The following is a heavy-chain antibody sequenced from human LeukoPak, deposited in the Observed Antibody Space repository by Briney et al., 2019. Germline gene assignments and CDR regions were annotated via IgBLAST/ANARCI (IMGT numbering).Heavy chain of an antibody. CDR3: ARGYCSSTSCYTPFDY. Sequence: GASVKVSCKASGYTFTGYYMHWVRQAPGQGLEWMGWINPNSGGTNYAQKLQGRVTMTRDTSISTAYMELSRLRSDDTAVYYCARGYCSSTSCYTPFDYWGQGTLVTVSS. CDR1: GYTFTGYY. J-gene: IGHJ4*02. D-gene: IGHD2-2*02. V-gene: IGHV1-2*02. CDR2: INPNSGGT.